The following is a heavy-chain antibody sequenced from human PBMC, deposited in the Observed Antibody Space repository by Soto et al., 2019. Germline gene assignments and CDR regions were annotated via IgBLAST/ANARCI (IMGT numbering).Heavy chain of an antibody. Sequence: QVQLVQSGAEVKKPGASVKVSCKASGYTFTSYVISWVRQAPGQGLEWMGWISAYNGNTNYAQKLQGRVTMTSDTSTSTAYMELRSLRSDDTAVYYCASYREQLVLYGMDVWGQGTTVTVSS. D-gene: IGHD6-13*01. V-gene: IGHV1-18*01. CDR3: ASYREQLVLYGMDV. J-gene: IGHJ6*02. CDR1: GYTFTSYV. CDR2: ISAYNGNT.